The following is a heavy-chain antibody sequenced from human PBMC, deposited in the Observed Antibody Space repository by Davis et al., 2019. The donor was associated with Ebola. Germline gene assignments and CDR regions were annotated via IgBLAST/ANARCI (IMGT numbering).Heavy chain of an antibody. V-gene: IGHV3-7*01. CDR1: GFTFSSYW. CDR3: ARSPAAATDFYYYYGMDV. J-gene: IGHJ6*02. CDR2: IKQDGSEK. D-gene: IGHD6-13*01. Sequence: GESLKISCAASGFTFSSYWMSWVRQAPGKGLEWVASIKQDGSEKYYVDSVKGRFTISRDNAKNSLYLQMNSLRAEDTAVYYCARSPAAATDFYYYYGMDVWGQGTTVTVSS.